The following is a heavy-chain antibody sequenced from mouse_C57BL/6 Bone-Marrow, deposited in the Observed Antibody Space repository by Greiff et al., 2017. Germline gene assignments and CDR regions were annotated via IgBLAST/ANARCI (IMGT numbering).Heavy chain of an antibody. Sequence: VKLVESGAELVKPGASVKISCKASGYAFSSYWMNWVKQRPGKGLEWIGQIYPGDGDTNYNGKFKGKATLTADKSSSTAYMQLSSLTSEDSAVYFCARRSTVVAPYYFDYWGQGTTLTVSS. J-gene: IGHJ2*01. V-gene: IGHV1-80*01. D-gene: IGHD1-1*01. CDR3: ARRSTVVAPYYFDY. CDR1: GYAFSSYW. CDR2: IYPGDGDT.